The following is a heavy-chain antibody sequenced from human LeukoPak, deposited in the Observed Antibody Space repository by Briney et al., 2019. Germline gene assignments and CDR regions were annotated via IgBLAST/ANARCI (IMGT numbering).Heavy chain of an antibody. D-gene: IGHD2-2*02. CDR1: GFTFSSYS. J-gene: IGHJ3*02. CDR2: ISSSSSYI. V-gene: IGHV3-21*01. CDR3: AREVCTSCYTDAFDI. Sequence: PGGSLRLSCAASGFTFSSYSMNWVRQAPGKGLEWVSSISSSSSYIYYADSVKGRFTISRDNAKNSLYLQMNSLRAEDTVVYYCAREVCTSCYTDAFDIWGQGTMVTVSS.